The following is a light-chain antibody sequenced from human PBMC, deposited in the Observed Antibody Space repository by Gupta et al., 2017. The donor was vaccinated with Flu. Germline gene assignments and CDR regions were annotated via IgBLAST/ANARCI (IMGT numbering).Light chain of an antibody. J-gene: IGKJ1*01. CDR1: QSLTSTY. CDR3: QQDDMSPRT. V-gene: IGKV3-20*01. CDR2: GAS. Sequence: VLTQSPGTLSLSPGERATLSCRASQSLTSTYLAWYQQKPGQSPRLLIYGASSRAADIPDRFSGSGSGTDFTLTISRLEPEDFAVYYCQQDDMSPRTFGQGTKVEVK.